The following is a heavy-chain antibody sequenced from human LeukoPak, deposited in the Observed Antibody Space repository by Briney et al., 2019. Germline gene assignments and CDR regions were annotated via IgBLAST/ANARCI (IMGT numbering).Heavy chain of an antibody. CDR1: GYSFSSHG. Sequence: PGRSLRLSCAVSGYSFSSHGMHWVRQAPGKGLEWVAAMWYDGSYKYYADSVKGRFTISRDNSKNMLYLQMDSLRAEDTALYYCARLWGSVSGYFDYWGQGTLVTVSS. CDR2: MWYDGSYK. V-gene: IGHV3-33*01. J-gene: IGHJ4*02. D-gene: IGHD2-21*01. CDR3: ARLWGSVSGYFDY.